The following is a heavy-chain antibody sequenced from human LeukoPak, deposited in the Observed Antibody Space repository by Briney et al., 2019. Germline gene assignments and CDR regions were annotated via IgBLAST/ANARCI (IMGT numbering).Heavy chain of an antibody. CDR2: INPHSGDT. CDR1: GYTFSGYY. D-gene: IGHD5-12*01. J-gene: IGHJ4*02. Sequence: ASVSVSCKASGYTFSGYYMHWVRQAPGHGLEWMGWINPHSGDTNYAQKFQGRVTMTRDTSISTAYMELSRLRSDDTAVFYCARAWISPYYFGDWGQGILVTVSS. CDR3: ARAWISPYYFGD. V-gene: IGHV1-2*02.